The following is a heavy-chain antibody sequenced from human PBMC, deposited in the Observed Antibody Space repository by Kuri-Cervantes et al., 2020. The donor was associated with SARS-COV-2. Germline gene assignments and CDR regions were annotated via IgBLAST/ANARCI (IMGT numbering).Heavy chain of an antibody. Sequence: GGSLRLSCAASGLSVFNKYMSWVRQAPGKGLEWVSIIYDSGSTYYRDSVKGRFTISRDNSKNTLYLQMNSLRAEDTAVYYCARDRPEVVPLYYFNSWGQGTLVTVSS. D-gene: IGHD3-22*01. J-gene: IGHJ4*02. CDR1: GLSVFNKY. CDR3: ARDRPEVVPLYYFNS. V-gene: IGHV3-66*01. CDR2: IYDSGST.